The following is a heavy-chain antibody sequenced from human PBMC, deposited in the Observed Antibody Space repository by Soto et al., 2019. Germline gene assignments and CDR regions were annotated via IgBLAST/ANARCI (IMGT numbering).Heavy chain of an antibody. CDR3: ARAAYLHGLDV. CDR2: SANRADGYIT. Sequence: EVQLVESGGDLVQPGGSLRLSCAVSGYSFSGHYMDWVRQAPGKGLEWVARSANRADGYITEYAASVKGRFTISRDESESSLYLQMKGLKTEDTAVYYCARAAYLHGLDVWGQGTTVTVS. J-gene: IGHJ6*02. CDR1: GYSFSGHY. V-gene: IGHV3-72*01. D-gene: IGHD2-21*01.